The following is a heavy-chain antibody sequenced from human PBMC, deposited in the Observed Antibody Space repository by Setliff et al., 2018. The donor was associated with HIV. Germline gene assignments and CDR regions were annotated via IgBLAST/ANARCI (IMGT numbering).Heavy chain of an antibody. CDR3: VRDVAATNMVRGMLYHYYYMDV. CDR2: SKNEANSYTT. Sequence: GGSLRLSCATSGFTFSAHCMDWVRQAPGKGLEWVARSKNEANSYTTEYAASVRGRFTISRDGSENSLYLQMNSLKTEDTAVYYCVRDVAATNMVRGMLYHYYYMDVWGRGTTVTVTS. CDR1: GFTFSAHC. D-gene: IGHD3-10*01. J-gene: IGHJ6*03. V-gene: IGHV3-72*01.